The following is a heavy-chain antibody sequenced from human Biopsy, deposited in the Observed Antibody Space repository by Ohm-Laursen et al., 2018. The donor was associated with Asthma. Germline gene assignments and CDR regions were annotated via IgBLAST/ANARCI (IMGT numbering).Heavy chain of an antibody. CDR1: GFTFSNYP. V-gene: IGHV3-23*01. CDR2: ITGSGGIT. D-gene: IGHD3-10*01. CDR3: AKDERLYYGSDNKYMQPVPLGD. Sequence: SLRLSCAASGFTFSNYPMTWVRQAPGKGLEWVSSITGSGGITYYADSLKGRFTISRDKSENTLYLQMNSLRAEDTAVYYCAKDERLYYGSDNKYMQPVPLGDWGQGTLVIVSA. J-gene: IGHJ4*02.